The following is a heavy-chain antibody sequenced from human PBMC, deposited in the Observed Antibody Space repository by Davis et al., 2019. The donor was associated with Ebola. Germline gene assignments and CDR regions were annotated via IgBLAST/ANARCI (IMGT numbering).Heavy chain of an antibody. CDR2: IWNDGNKK. CDR3: ARDTYYYYNTMDV. J-gene: IGHJ6*04. Sequence: GESLKISCAVSGFTFSSHGMHWVRQPPGKGLEWVAVIWNDGNKKYCRDSVKGRFAVSRDNSKNTLYLEMSSLRVEDSAVYYCARDTYYYYNTMDVWGKGTTVTVSS. V-gene: IGHV3-33*01. CDR1: GFTFSSHG.